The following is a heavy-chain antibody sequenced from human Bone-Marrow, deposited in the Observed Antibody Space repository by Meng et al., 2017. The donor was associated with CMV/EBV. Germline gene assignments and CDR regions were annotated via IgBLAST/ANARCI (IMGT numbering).Heavy chain of an antibody. V-gene: IGHV3-7*01. CDR1: GFTFSTYW. J-gene: IGHJ3*02. D-gene: IGHD1-26*01. Sequence: GGSLRLSCAASGFTFSTYWMTWVRQAPGKGLEWVANIKPDGSQGYYVDSVRGRFTISRDNAKNSLYLQMNSLRAEDTAVYYCARIRGRLDAFAIWGQGTMVT. CDR2: IKPDGSQG. CDR3: ARIRGRLDAFAI.